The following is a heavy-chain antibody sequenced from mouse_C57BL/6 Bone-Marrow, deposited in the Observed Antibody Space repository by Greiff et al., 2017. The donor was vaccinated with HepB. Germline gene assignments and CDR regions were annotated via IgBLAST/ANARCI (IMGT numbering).Heavy chain of an antibody. CDR2: ISDGGSYT. Sequence: EVQLQESGGGLVKPGGSLKLSCAASGFTFSSYAMSWVRQTPEKRLEWVATISDGGSYTYYPDNVKGRFTISRDNAKNNLYLQMSHLKSEDTAMYYCARDFFYYGSRWFAYWGQGTLVTVSA. V-gene: IGHV5-4*01. CDR3: ARDFFYYGSRWFAY. CDR1: GFTFSSYA. J-gene: IGHJ3*01. D-gene: IGHD1-1*01.